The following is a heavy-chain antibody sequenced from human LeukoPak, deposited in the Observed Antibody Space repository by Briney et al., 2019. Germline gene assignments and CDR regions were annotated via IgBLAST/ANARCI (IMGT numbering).Heavy chain of an antibody. Sequence: GGSLRLSCAPSGFTFGLYAINWARQAPGKGLEWISYIGPSGSKIYYADPVKGRFTISRDNVKDSLYLQMTSLRAEDTAVYYCARDIAHCSGDICYNIRFDFWGQGTLVTVSS. J-gene: IGHJ5*01. D-gene: IGHD2-15*01. CDR3: ARDIAHCSGDICYNIRFDF. CDR2: IGPSGSKI. V-gene: IGHV3-48*01. CDR1: GFTFGLYA.